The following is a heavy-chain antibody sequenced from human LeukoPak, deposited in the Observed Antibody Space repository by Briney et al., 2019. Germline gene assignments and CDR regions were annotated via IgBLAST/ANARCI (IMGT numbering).Heavy chain of an antibody. Sequence: PGRSLRLSCAASGFTFDDYAMHWVRQAPGKGLEWVSGISWNSGSTGYADSVKGRFTISRDNAKNSLYLQMNSLRAEDTALYYCAKDISWQQLGSPFDYWGQGTLVTVSS. CDR3: AKDISWQQLGSPFDY. D-gene: IGHD6-13*01. CDR2: ISWNSGST. CDR1: GFTFDDYA. J-gene: IGHJ4*02. V-gene: IGHV3-9*01.